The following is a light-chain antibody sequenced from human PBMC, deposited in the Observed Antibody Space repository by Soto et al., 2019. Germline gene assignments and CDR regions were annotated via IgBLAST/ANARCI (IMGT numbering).Light chain of an antibody. CDR3: QQSYSSPMYT. Sequence: IQMTQSPSSLSASVGDRVTIACRASQSISTNLNWYQQTPGKAPKLLIYAASNLQNGVPSRFSGSGSGREFTLTISSLQPEDFATYYCQQSYSSPMYTFGQGTNLEIK. J-gene: IGKJ2*01. CDR2: AAS. V-gene: IGKV1-39*01. CDR1: QSISTN.